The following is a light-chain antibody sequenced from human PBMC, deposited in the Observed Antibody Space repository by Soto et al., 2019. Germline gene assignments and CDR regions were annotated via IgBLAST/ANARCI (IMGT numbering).Light chain of an antibody. CDR2: EGS. CDR1: SSDVGGYDY. V-gene: IGLV2-14*01. Sequence: QSALTQPASVYGSLGQSITISCTGTSSDVGGYDYVSWYQQHPGKATKLTIYEGSNRPSGLSNRFSGSKSGNTASLTISGLQAEDEDVYYCSSYTGSSTLVIFGGGTKVTVL. J-gene: IGLJ2*01. CDR3: SSYTGSSTLVI.